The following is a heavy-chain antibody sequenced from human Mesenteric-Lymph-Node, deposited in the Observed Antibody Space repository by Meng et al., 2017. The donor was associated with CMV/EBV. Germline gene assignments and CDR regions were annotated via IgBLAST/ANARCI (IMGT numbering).Heavy chain of an antibody. CDR1: GFTFSSYE. J-gene: IGHJ6*02. Sequence: GGSLRLSCSASGFTFSSYEMNWVRQAPGKGLEWISYSSSSVDTIYYADSVKGRFTTSRDNAGNSLYLQMNSLRAEDTAVYYCARDNYHGMDVWGQGTTVTVSS. V-gene: IGHV3-48*03. CDR3: ARDNYHGMDV. CDR2: SSSSVDTI. D-gene: IGHD3-10*01.